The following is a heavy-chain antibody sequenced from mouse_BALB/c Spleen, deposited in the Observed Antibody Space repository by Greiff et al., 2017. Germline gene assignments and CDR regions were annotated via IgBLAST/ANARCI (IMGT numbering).Heavy chain of an antibody. CDR1: GYSITSGYS. CDR3: ARSYYYGSTYWYFDV. J-gene: IGHJ1*01. V-gene: IGHV3-1*02. CDR2: IHYSGST. D-gene: IGHD1-1*01. Sequence: EVQLQQSGPDLVKPSQSLSLTCTVTGYSITSGYSWHWIRQFPGNKLEWMGYIHYSGSTNYNPSLKSRISITRDTSKNQFFLQLNSVTTEDTATYYCARSYYYGSTYWYFDVWGAGTTVTVSS.